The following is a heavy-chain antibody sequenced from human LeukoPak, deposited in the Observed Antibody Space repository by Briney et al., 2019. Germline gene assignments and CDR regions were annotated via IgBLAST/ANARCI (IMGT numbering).Heavy chain of an antibody. J-gene: IGHJ3*01. V-gene: IGHV3-23*01. Sequence: GGSLRLSCAASGFTFNSFAMAWVRQAPGKGLECVSAISDNGDRTFYGDSVKGRFTISRDESKSTLYLQMNSLRVEDTAVYYCAKRPACDFWGQGTLVTVSS. CDR3: AKRPACDF. CDR2: ISDNGDRT. CDR1: GFTFNSFA.